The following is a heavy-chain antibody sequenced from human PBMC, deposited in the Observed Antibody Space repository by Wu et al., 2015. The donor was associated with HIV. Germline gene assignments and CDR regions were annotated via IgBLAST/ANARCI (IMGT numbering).Heavy chain of an antibody. J-gene: IGHJ5*02. CDR2: IIPIFGTA. Sequence: QVQLVQSGAEVKKPGSSVKVSCKASGGTFSSYAISWVRQAPGQGLEWMGGIIPIFGTANYAQKFQGRVTITADESTSTAYMELSSLRSEDTAVYYCARDPGYSGYDLAWFDPGAREPWSPSPQ. CDR1: GGTFSSYA. D-gene: IGHD5-12*01. CDR3: ARDPGYSGYDLAWFDP. V-gene: IGHV1-69*12.